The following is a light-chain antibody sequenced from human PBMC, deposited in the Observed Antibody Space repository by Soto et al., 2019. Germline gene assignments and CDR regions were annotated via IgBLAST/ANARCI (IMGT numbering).Light chain of an antibody. V-gene: IGKV3-20*01. J-gene: IGKJ1*01. CDR2: GAS. Sequence: EIVLTQSPGTLSLSPGGRATLSCRASQSVSSSHLAWYQQKPGQAPRLLIYGASSRATGIPDRFSGSGSGTDFTLTISRLEPEDFAVYYCHQYGSSPRTFGQGTKVDIK. CDR3: HQYGSSPRT. CDR1: QSVSSSH.